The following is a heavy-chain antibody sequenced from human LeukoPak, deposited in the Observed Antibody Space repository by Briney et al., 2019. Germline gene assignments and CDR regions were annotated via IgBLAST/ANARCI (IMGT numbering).Heavy chain of an antibody. V-gene: IGHV3-23*01. CDR1: GFTFGSYA. Sequence: GGSLRLSCAASGFTFGSYAMSWVRQAPGKGLEWVSGISGSGSSTYYADSVKGRFTISRDNSKNTLYLQMNSLRAEDTAVYYCAKDVQASSGWPIDYWGQGTLVTVSS. CDR3: AKDVQASSGWPIDY. J-gene: IGHJ4*02. CDR2: ISGSGSST. D-gene: IGHD6-19*01.